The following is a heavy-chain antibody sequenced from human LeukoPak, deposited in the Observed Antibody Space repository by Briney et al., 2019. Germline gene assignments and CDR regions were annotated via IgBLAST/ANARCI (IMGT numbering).Heavy chain of an antibody. Sequence: ASVKVSCKASGYTFTSYGISWVRQAPGQGLEWMGWMNPNSGNTGYAQKFQGRVTMTRNTSISTAYMELSSLRSEDTAVYYCARSPIAAAGRGFDYWGQGTLVTVSS. J-gene: IGHJ4*02. D-gene: IGHD6-13*01. CDR3: ARSPIAAAGRGFDY. CDR2: MNPNSGNT. CDR1: GYTFTSYG. V-gene: IGHV1-8*02.